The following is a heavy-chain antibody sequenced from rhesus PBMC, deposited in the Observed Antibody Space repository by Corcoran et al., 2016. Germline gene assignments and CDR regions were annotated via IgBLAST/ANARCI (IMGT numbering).Heavy chain of an antibody. D-gene: IGHD1-44*02. CDR1: GGSFSSYW. V-gene: IGHV4-80*01. CDR2: INGNSGGT. J-gene: IGHJ3*01. Sequence: QVQLQESGPGLVKPSETLSLTCAVSGGSFSSYWWSWIRQPPGKGLDWIGEINGNSGGTNYNPSLKNRVTISKDASKNQCSLKLSSVTAADTAMYYCARGPYNSGSYNDAFDFWGQGLRVTVSS. CDR3: ARGPYNSGSYNDAFDF.